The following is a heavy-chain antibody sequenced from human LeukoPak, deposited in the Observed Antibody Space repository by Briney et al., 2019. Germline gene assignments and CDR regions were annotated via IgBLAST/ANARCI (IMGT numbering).Heavy chain of an antibody. CDR1: GYTFTGYY. D-gene: IGHD6-13*01. J-gene: IGHJ6*02. Sequence: ASVKVSCKTSGYTFTGYYMHWVRQAPGQGLEWMGWINPNSGGTNYAQKFQGRVTMTRDTSISTAYMELSSLRSEDTAVYYCARDRHSSSWYGGMDVWGQGTTVTVSS. CDR2: INPNSGGT. V-gene: IGHV1-2*02. CDR3: ARDRHSSSWYGGMDV.